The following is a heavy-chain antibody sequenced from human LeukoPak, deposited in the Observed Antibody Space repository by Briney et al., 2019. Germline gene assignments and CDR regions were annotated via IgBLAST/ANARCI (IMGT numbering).Heavy chain of an antibody. J-gene: IGHJ4*02. V-gene: IGHV3-9*01. D-gene: IGHD6-19*01. CDR2: ISWNSGSI. CDR1: GFTFDDYA. CDR3: AKDVVGQQWPENY. Sequence: PGGSLRLSCAASGFTFDDYAMHWVRQAPGKGLEWVSGISWNSGSIGYADSVKGRFTISRDNSKNTLFLQMNNLRPDDTAVYYCAKDVVGQQWPENYWGQGTLVTVSS.